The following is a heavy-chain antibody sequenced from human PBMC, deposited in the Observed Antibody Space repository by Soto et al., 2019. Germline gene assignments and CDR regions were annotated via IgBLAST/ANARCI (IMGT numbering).Heavy chain of an antibody. V-gene: IGHV3-33*01. Sequence: QVQLVESGGGVVQPGRSLRLSCAASGFTFSSYGMHWVRQAPGKGLEWVAVIWYDGSNKYYADSVKGRFTISRDNSKNTLYLQMNSLRAEDTAVYYCARQTTFYYYMDVWGKGTTVTVSS. CDR1: GFTFSSYG. CDR2: IWYDGSNK. J-gene: IGHJ6*03. CDR3: ARQTTFYYYMDV.